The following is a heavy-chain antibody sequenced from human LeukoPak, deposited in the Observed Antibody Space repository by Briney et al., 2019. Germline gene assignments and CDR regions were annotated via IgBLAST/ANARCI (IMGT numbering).Heavy chain of an antibody. D-gene: IGHD3-9*01. Sequence: SETLSLACTVSGGSISSSSYYWGWIRQPPGKGLEWIGSIYYSGSTYYNPSLKSRVTISVDTSKNQFSLKLSSVTAADTAVYYCARGAPYYDILTGYYTVDQFFDYWGQGTLVTVSS. J-gene: IGHJ4*02. CDR3: ARGAPYYDILTGYYTVDQFFDY. CDR1: GGSISSSSYY. CDR2: IYYSGST. V-gene: IGHV4-39*01.